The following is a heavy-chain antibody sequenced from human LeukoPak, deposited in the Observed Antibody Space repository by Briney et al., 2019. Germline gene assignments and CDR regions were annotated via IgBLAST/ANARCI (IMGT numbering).Heavy chain of an antibody. J-gene: IGHJ6*02. CDR2: MNPNSGKT. CDR3: ARYRDHQLGTDV. CDR1: GYTFTSYD. V-gene: IGHV1-8*01. D-gene: IGHD5-24*01. Sequence: ASVKVSCKASGYTFTSYDINWVRQATGQGLEWMGWMNPNSGKTGYAQKFQGRVTMTRDTSTSTAYMELSSLRSEDTAVYYCARYRDHQLGTDVWGQGTTVAVSS.